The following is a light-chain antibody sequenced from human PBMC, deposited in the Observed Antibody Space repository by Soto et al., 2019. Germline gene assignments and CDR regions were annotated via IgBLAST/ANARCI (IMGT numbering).Light chain of an antibody. CDR2: GAS. V-gene: IGKV3-15*01. Sequence: EIMMTQSPATLSVSPGDRATLSCWASQSVSSDLAWYQQKPGQAPRLLIYGASTRATGVPARFSGSGSGTEVTLTISSLQSEDFAVYYCQQYNSGPYTFGQGTKLEIK. J-gene: IGKJ2*01. CDR1: QSVSSD. CDR3: QQYNSGPYT.